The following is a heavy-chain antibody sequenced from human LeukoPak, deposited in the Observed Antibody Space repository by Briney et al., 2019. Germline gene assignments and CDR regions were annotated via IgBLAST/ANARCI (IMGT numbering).Heavy chain of an antibody. Sequence: PSETPSLTCTVSGSINNYYWSWIRQPPGKGLEWIGYIYYSGSTNYNPSLKSRVTISVDTSKNQFSLNLSSVTAADTAVYYCARVVCSSTSCPRGNAFDIWGQGTMVTVSS. CDR1: GSINNYY. D-gene: IGHD2-2*01. CDR3: ARVVCSSTSCPRGNAFDI. CDR2: IYYSGST. V-gene: IGHV4-59*01. J-gene: IGHJ3*02.